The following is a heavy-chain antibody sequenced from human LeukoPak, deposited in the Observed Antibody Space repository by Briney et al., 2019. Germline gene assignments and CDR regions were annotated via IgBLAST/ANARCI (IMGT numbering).Heavy chain of an antibody. CDR3: ASYPQLGYCSGGSCYNY. J-gene: IGHJ4*02. CDR2: INPNSRGT. CDR1: GYTFTGYY. Sequence: GASVKVSCKASGYTFTGYYMHWVRQAPGQGLEWMGWINPNSRGTNYAQKFQGRVTMTRDTSISTAYMELSRLRSDDTAVYYCASYPQLGYCSGGSCYNYWGQGTLVTVSS. V-gene: IGHV1-2*02. D-gene: IGHD2-15*01.